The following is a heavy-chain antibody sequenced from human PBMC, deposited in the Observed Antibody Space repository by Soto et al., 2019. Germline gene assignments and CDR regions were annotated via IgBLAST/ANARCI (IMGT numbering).Heavy chain of an antibody. CDR1: GFSFSSYT. CDR3: ARDMPISTSGNYPYYFGY. V-gene: IGHV3-30*04. J-gene: IGHJ4*02. D-gene: IGHD3-10*01. Sequence: PGGSLRLSCAASGFSFSSYTMHWVRQTPGKGLERVAVISHDGGDKYYADSVKGRFTISRDNAKNSLYLQMNSLRAEDTAVYYCARDMPISTSGNYPYYFGYWGQGALVTVSS. CDR2: ISHDGGDK.